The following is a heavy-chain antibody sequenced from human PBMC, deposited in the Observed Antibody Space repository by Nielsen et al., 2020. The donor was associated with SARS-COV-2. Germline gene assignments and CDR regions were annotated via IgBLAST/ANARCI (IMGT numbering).Heavy chain of an antibody. J-gene: IGHJ6*02. D-gene: IGHD3-10*01. CDR2: ISGSGGST. V-gene: IGHV3-23*01. CDR3: ARDGGYYGSGTYPRDYGMDV. CDR1: GFTFSSYA. Sequence: GGSLRLSCAASGFTFSSYAMSWVRQAPGKGLEWVSAISGSGGSTYYADSVKGRFTISRDNSKNTLYLQMNSLRAEDTAVYYCARDGGYYGSGTYPRDYGMDVWGQGTTVTVSS.